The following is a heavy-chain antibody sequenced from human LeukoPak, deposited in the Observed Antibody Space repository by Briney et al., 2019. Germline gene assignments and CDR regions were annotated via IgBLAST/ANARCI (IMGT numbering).Heavy chain of an antibody. CDR3: ATGVSSSSLNWFDP. V-gene: IGHV4-34*01. CDR2: INHSGST. Sequence: PSETLSLTCAVYGGSFSGYYWSWIRQPPGKGLEWIGEINHSGSTNYNPSLKSRVTISVDTSKNQFSLKLSSVTAADTAVYYCATGVSSSSLNWFDPWGQGTLVTVSS. CDR1: GGSFSGYY. D-gene: IGHD6-6*01. J-gene: IGHJ5*02.